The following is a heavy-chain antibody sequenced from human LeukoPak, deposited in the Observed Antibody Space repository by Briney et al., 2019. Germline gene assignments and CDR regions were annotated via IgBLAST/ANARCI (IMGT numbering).Heavy chain of an antibody. J-gene: IGHJ4*02. Sequence: GGSLRLSCAASGFTFSSYAMSWVRQAPGKGLEWVSAISGSGGSTYYADSVKGRFTISRDNAKNSLYLQMNSLRAEDTAVYYCARARRDGYKHLDYWGQGTLVTVSS. CDR1: GFTFSSYA. CDR2: ISGSGGST. CDR3: ARARRDGYKHLDY. D-gene: IGHD5-24*01. V-gene: IGHV3-23*01.